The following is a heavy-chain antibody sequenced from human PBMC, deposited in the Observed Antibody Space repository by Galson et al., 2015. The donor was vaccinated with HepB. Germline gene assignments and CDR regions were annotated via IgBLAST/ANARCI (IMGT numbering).Heavy chain of an antibody. CDR2: IKTDGSST. J-gene: IGHJ4*02. Sequence: LRLSCAASGFTFSSYWMHWVRQAPGKGLVWVSRIKTDGSSTGYADSVKGRFTISRDNAKNTLYLQMNSLRAEDTAVYYCARSESGTFFHWGQGTLVTVSS. CDR3: ARSESGTFFH. CDR1: GFTFSSYW. V-gene: IGHV3-74*01. D-gene: IGHD1-26*01.